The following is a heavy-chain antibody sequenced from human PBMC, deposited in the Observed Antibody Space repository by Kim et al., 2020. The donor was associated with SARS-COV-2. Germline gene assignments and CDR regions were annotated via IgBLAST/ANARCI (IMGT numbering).Heavy chain of an antibody. J-gene: IGHJ5*02. CDR2: ISWNSGSI. Sequence: GGSLRLSCAASGFTFDDYAMHWVRQAPGKGLEWVSGISWNSGSIGYADSVKGRFTISRDNAKNSLYLQMNSLRAEDTALYYCAKDMSSSVWTGFEPLGQGTLGTVSS. CDR1: GFTFDDYA. V-gene: IGHV3-9*01. CDR3: AKDMSSSVWTGFEP. D-gene: IGHD3-16*01.